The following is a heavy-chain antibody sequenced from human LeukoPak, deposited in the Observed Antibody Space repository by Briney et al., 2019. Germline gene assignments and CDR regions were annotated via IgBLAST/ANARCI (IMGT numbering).Heavy chain of an antibody. Sequence: GSLRLSCAASDFTVSRNYMSWVRQAPGKGLEWVAFIRYDGSNKYYADSVKGRFTISRDNSKNTLYLQMNSLRAEDTAVYYCAKDGGNIVVVPAASDYYYYMDVWGKGTTVTVSS. J-gene: IGHJ6*03. CDR2: IRYDGSNK. D-gene: IGHD2-2*01. CDR3: AKDGGNIVVVPAASDYYYYMDV. CDR1: DFTVSRNY. V-gene: IGHV3-30*02.